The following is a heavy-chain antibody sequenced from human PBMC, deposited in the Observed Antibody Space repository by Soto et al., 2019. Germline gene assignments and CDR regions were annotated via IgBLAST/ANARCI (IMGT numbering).Heavy chain of an antibody. V-gene: IGHV3-23*01. CDR2: ISGSGGST. Sequence: WSLRLSCAASGFTFSSYAMSWVRQAPGKGLEWVSAISGSGGSTYYADSVKGRFTISRDNSKNTLYLQMNSLRAEDTAVYYCAKDRDGDYELYFDLWGRGTRVTVAS. D-gene: IGHD4-17*01. CDR1: GFTFSSYA. J-gene: IGHJ2*01. CDR3: AKDRDGDYELYFDL.